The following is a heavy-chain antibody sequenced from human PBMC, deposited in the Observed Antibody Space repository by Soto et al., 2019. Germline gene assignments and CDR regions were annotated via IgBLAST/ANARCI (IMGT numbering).Heavy chain of an antibody. Sequence: EVQLVETGGGLIQPGGSLRLSCAASGFTVSSNYMSWVRQAPGKGLEWVSLIYGGGSTYYADSVKGRFTISRDNSKNTLYLQMNSLRAEDTAVYYCARERQGVRSPKHRDEYYFDYWGQGTLVTVSS. J-gene: IGHJ4*02. V-gene: IGHV3-53*02. CDR1: GFTVSSNY. CDR2: IYGGGST. D-gene: IGHD3-16*01. CDR3: ARERQGVRSPKHRDEYYFDY.